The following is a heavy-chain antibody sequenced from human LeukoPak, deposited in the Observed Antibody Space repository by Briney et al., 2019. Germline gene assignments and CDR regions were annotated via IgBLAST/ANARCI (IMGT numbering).Heavy chain of an antibody. Sequence: PSETLSLTCTVSDGSISSYYWSWIRQPPGKGLEWIGHIYDSGSTNYNPSLKSRVTISVDTSKNQFSLKLNSVTAADTAVYYCARDSGVATIGGRGMDVWGQGTTVTVSS. CDR2: IYDSGST. J-gene: IGHJ6*02. V-gene: IGHV4-59*01. CDR1: DGSISSYY. D-gene: IGHD5-12*01. CDR3: ARDSGVATIGGRGMDV.